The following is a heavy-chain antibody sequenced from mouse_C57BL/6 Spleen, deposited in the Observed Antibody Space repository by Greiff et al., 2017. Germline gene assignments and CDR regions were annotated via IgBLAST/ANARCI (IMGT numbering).Heavy chain of an antibody. CDR3: ATANWDYYYAMDY. Sequence: QVQLQQSGPELVKPGASVKISCKASGYAFSSSWMNWVKQRPGKGLEWIGRIYPGDGDTNYNGKFKGKATLTADKSSSTAYMQLSSLTSEDSAVYFCATANWDYYYAMDYWGQGTSVTVSS. D-gene: IGHD4-1*01. V-gene: IGHV1-82*01. J-gene: IGHJ4*01. CDR1: GYAFSSSW. CDR2: IYPGDGDT.